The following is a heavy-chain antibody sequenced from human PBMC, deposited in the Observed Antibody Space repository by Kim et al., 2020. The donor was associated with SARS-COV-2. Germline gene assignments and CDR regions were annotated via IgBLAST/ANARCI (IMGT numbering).Heavy chain of an antibody. J-gene: IGHJ6*02. V-gene: IGHV4-59*09. Sequence: ALKSRVTISVDTSKNQFSLKLSSVTAADTAVYYCARGSDAYYYYHGMDVWGQGTTVTVSS. CDR3: ARGSDAYYYYHGMDV.